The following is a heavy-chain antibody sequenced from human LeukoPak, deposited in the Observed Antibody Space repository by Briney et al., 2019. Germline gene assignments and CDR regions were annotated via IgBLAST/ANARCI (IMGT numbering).Heavy chain of an antibody. CDR2: IYSGGST. V-gene: IGHV3-53*01. D-gene: IGHD3-22*01. J-gene: IGHJ4*02. Sequence: RGSLRLSCAASGFTVSSNYMSWVRQAPGKGLEWVSVIYSGGSTYYADSVKGRFTISRDNSKNTPYLQMNSLRAEDTAVYYCARLDNYYDSSGEDYWGQGTLVTVSS. CDR1: GFTVSSNY. CDR3: ARLDNYYDSSGEDY.